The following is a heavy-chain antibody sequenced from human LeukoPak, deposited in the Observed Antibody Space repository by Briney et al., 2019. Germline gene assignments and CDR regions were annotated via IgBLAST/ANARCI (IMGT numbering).Heavy chain of an antibody. V-gene: IGHV4-59*08. D-gene: IGHD5-18*01. CDR1: GGSMSRYY. CDR2: VYDNGIT. Sequence: SETLSLTCTVSGGSMSRYYWSWIRQPPGKGLEWIGYVYDNGITSYNPSLKSRVTISADTSKNQFSLNLISVTAADTAVYFCARHPGIQLRINNWGQGTLVTVSS. CDR3: ARHPGIQLRINN. J-gene: IGHJ4*02.